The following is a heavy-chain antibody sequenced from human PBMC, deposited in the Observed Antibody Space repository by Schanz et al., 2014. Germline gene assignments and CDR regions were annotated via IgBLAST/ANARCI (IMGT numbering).Heavy chain of an antibody. CDR3: ARGYGDSPTDF. CDR2: INPSEGGT. J-gene: IGHJ4*02. V-gene: IGHV1-46*01. Sequence: QVQLVQSGTQVKKPGASVKVSCKASGYTFTNFYIHWVRQAPGQGLEWVGIINPSEGGTSFPQKFKDRLTMTRDTSTSTFYMELSSLRSEDTAVYYCARGYGDSPTDFWGQGTLVTVAS. D-gene: IGHD4-17*01. CDR1: GYTFTNFY.